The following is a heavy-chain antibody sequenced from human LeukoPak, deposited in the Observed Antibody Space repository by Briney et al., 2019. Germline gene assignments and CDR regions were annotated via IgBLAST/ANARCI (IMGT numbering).Heavy chain of an antibody. J-gene: IGHJ3*01. CDR1: GDSVSSYY. V-gene: IGHV4-59*08. CDR3: ARQRDYADYLDAFDV. CDR2: VYHSGTT. D-gene: IGHD4-17*01. Sequence: SETLSLTCTVSGDSVSSYYWSWIRQPPGKGLECIGYVYHSGTTNYNPSLKSRVTISVDTSKNQFSLKLSSVTAADTAIYYCARQRDYADYLDAFDVWGQGTMVTVSS.